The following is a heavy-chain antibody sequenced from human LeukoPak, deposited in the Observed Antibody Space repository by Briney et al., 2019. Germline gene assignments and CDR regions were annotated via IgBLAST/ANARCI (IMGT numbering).Heavy chain of an antibody. J-gene: IGHJ4*02. CDR2: ISGTGCNT. D-gene: IGHD6-19*01. CDR3: AKDHGVAVTGMYY. Sequence: GGSLRLSCAASGFAYTIFPMNWVRETPGKGVEWVSSISGTGCNTYYADSVKGLLTISRDNSRNTLYLQMNSLRAEDTAVYYCAKDHGVAVTGMYYWGQGTLVTVSS. V-gene: IGHV3-23*01. CDR1: GFAYTIFP.